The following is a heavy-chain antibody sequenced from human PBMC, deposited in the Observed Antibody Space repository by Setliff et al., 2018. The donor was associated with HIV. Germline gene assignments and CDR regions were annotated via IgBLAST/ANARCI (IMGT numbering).Heavy chain of an antibody. V-gene: IGHV4-59*04. CDR1: GGSISTFY. CDR2: IYHSGFT. CDR3: ARWTVGELDHFDS. D-gene: IGHD4-17*01. J-gene: IGHJ4*02. Sequence: SETLSLTCTVSGGSISTFYWSWIRQPPGKGLEWIGSIYHSGFTYHNPSLKSRVIISIDTSKNQFALKLSSVTAADTAMYYCARWTVGELDHFDSWGQGTPVTVSS.